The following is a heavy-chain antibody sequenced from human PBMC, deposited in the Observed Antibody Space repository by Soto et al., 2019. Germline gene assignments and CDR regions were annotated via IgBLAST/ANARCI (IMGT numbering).Heavy chain of an antibody. CDR2: IIPIFGTA. J-gene: IGHJ4*02. Sequence: QVQLVQSGAEVKKPGSSVKVSCKASGCTFSSYAISWVRQAPGQGLEWMGGIIPIFGTANYAQKFQGRVTITADESTSTAYMELSSLRSEDTAVYYCARAPPTDYYDSSGYYLVYWGQGTLVTVSS. V-gene: IGHV1-69*01. CDR1: GCTFSSYA. D-gene: IGHD3-22*01. CDR3: ARAPPTDYYDSSGYYLVY.